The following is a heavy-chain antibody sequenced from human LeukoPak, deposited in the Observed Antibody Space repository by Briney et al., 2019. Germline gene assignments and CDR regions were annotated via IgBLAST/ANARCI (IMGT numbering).Heavy chain of an antibody. CDR2: ISSSGSTI. V-gene: IGHV3-48*04. Sequence: GGSLRLSCAASGFTLSSYAMSWVRQAPGKGLEWVSYISSSGSTIYYADSVKGRFTISRDNAKNSLYLQMNSLRAEDTAVYYCARVCPQFDPWGQGTLVTVSS. J-gene: IGHJ5*02. CDR3: ARVCPQFDP. CDR1: GFTLSSYA. D-gene: IGHD2-8*01.